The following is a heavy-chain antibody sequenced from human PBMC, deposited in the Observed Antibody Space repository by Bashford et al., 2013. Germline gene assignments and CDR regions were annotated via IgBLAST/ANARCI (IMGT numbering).Heavy chain of an antibody. V-gene: IGHV1-46*01. D-gene: IGHD3-10*01. Sequence: ASVKVSCKASGYTFTSYYIHWVRQAPGQGLEWMAIINPTGGTTTYAQKFQGRVTVTRDTSTGTVYMELSSLRSEDTALYHCARGPRTGGSLDYWGQGTLVTVSS. CDR3: ARGPRTGGSLDY. J-gene: IGHJ4*02. CDR1: GYTFTSYY. CDR2: INPTGGTT.